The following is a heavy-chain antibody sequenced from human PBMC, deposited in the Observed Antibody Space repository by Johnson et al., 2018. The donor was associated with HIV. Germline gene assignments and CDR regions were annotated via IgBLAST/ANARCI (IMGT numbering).Heavy chain of an antibody. CDR2: ISSNGGST. V-gene: IGHV3-64*01. J-gene: IGHJ3*02. Sequence: VQLVESGGGLVKPGGSLRLSGAASGLTFSSYAMSWVRQAPGKGLEWVSAISSNGGSTYYANSVKGRFSISRDNSKNTLYLQMGSLRGEDMAVYYCARKKTAARGAFDIWGQGTMVTVSS. CDR1: GLTFSSYA. CDR3: ARKKTAARGAFDI. D-gene: IGHD3-10*01.